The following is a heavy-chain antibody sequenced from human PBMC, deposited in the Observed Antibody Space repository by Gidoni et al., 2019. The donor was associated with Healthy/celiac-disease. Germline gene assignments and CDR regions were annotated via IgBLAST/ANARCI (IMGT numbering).Heavy chain of an antibody. J-gene: IGHJ6*02. CDR3: ARARVTMVRGVPRYYYGMDV. CDR2: IYASGST. D-gene: IGHD3-10*01. Sequence: QVQLQESGPGLVKPSETLSLTCTVSGGSISSYYWSWIRQPAGKGLEWIGRIYASGSTNYNPSLRSRVTMSVDTSKTQFSLKLGSVTAADTAVYYCARARVTMVRGVPRYYYGMDVWGQGTTVTVSS. CDR1: GGSISSYY. V-gene: IGHV4-4*07.